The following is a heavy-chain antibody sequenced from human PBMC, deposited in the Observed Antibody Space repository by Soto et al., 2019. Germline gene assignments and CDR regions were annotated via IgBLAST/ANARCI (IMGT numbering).Heavy chain of an antibody. V-gene: IGHV3-23*01. J-gene: IGHJ4*02. CDR2: LSDSGGSI. CDR1: GFTFNRHA. D-gene: IGHD2-8*01. Sequence: EVQLLESGGGLVQPGGSLRLSCTASGFTFNRHAMTWVRQAPGKGLEWVSGLSDSGGSIYYADSVKGRFTISRDNSMNTLYLQMNTLRAEDTAVYYCAKVSRAWYAGFFDLWGQGTLVTVSS. CDR3: AKVSRAWYAGFFDL.